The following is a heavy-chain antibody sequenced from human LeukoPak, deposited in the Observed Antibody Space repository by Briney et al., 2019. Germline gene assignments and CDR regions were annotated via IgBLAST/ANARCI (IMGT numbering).Heavy chain of an antibody. V-gene: IGHV3-33*01. D-gene: IGHD3-22*01. CDR3: ARDGSGFANFDY. J-gene: IGHJ4*02. CDR1: GFTFSDHG. Sequence: PGGSLRLSCAASGFTFSDHGMHWVRQAPGEGLEWVAVVWFDGSKKYYADSVRGRFTISRDNSKNTLYLQMDGLRAEDTAVYYCARDGSGFANFDYWGQGTLVTVSS. CDR2: VWFDGSKK.